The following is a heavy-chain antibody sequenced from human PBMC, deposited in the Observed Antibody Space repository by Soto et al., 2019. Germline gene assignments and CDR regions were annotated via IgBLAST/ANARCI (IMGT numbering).Heavy chain of an antibody. CDR1: GFTFSSYS. V-gene: IGHV3-21*01. Sequence: PGGSLRLSCAASGFTFSSYSMNWVRQAPGKGLEWVSSISSSSSYIYYADSVKGRFTISRDNAKNSLYLQMNSLRAEDTAVYYCARDEYYDFWSGYYMGAFDIWGQGTMVTVSS. D-gene: IGHD3-3*01. CDR3: ARDEYYDFWSGYYMGAFDI. CDR2: ISSSSSYI. J-gene: IGHJ3*02.